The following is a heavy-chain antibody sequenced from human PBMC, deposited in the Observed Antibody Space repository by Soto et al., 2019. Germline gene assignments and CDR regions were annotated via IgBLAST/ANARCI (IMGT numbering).Heavy chain of an antibody. CDR1: GGSISSGAYY. D-gene: IGHD4-17*01. Sequence: QVQLQESGPGLVKPSQTLSLTCTVSGGSISSGAYYWSWVRQPPGKGLEWIGYIDYSGSTYYKPSLTSLATXSXEXXKIQFSLKLSSVTATDTAVYYCAGDDYGDTYYCDYWGQVTLVTVSS. CDR2: IDYSGST. CDR3: AGDDYGDTYYCDY. V-gene: IGHV4-30-4*01. J-gene: IGHJ4*02.